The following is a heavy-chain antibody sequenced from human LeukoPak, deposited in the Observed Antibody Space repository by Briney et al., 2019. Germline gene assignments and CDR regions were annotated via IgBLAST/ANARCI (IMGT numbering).Heavy chain of an antibody. CDR3: AKEGYSSSWDYYMDV. D-gene: IGHD6-13*01. CDR2: ISYDGSNK. CDR1: GFTFSSYA. V-gene: IGHV3-30*04. Sequence: HPGGSPRLSCAASGFTFSSYAMHWVRQAPGKGLEWVAVISYDGSNKYYADSVKGRFTTSRDNSKNTLYLQMNSLRAEDTAVYYCAKEGYSSSWDYYMDVWGKGTTVTISS. J-gene: IGHJ6*03.